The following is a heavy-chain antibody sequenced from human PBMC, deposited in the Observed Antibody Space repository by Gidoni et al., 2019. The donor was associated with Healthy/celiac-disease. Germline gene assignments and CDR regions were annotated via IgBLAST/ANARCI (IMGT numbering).Heavy chain of an antibody. V-gene: IGHV4-4*07. Sequence: QVQLQESGPGLVKPSATLSLTCTGSGGSISSYYWSWIRQPAGKGLEWIGRIYTSGSTNYNPSLKSRVTMSVDTSKNQFSLKLSSVTAADTAVYYCAREVIDEVDSSRFDPWGQGTLVTVSS. CDR2: IYTSGST. D-gene: IGHD6-13*01. CDR3: AREVIDEVDSSRFDP. J-gene: IGHJ5*02. CDR1: GGSISSYY.